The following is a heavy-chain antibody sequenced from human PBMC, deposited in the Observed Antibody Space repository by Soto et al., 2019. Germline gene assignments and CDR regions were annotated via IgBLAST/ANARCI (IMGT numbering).Heavy chain of an antibody. J-gene: IGHJ6*02. CDR3: ARVTTATLYLMDV. CDR2: IYYSGST. D-gene: IGHD5-18*01. Sequence: ETLSLTCTVSGGCISSYYWSWIRQPPGKGLEWIGYIYYSGSTNYNPSLKSRVTISVDTSKNQFSLKMSSVTAADTAVYYWARVTTATLYLMDVWGQGTTVTVSS. V-gene: IGHV4-59*01. CDR1: GGCISSYY.